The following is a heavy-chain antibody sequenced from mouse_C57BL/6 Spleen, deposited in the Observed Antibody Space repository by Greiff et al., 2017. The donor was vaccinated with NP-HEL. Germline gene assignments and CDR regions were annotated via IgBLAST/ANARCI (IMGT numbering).Heavy chain of an antibody. V-gene: IGHV10-1*01. CDR2: IRSKSNNYAT. CDR1: GFSFNTYA. Sequence: EVQWVESGGGLVQPKGSLKLSCAASGFSFNTYAMNWVRQAPGKGLEWVARIRSKSNNYATYYADSVKDRFTISRDDSESMLYLQMNNLKTEDTAMYYCVRQGYGHAMDYWGQGTSVTVSS. D-gene: IGHD1-1*02. CDR3: VRQGYGHAMDY. J-gene: IGHJ4*01.